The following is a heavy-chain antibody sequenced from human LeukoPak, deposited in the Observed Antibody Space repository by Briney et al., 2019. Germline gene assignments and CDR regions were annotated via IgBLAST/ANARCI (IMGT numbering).Heavy chain of an antibody. Sequence: PSETLSLTCTVSGGFISSGGYYWSWIRQHPGKGLEWISYIYYTGSTYYNPSLKSRASISVDPSNNQFSLKLSSVSAADTAVYYCASHCSGGTCYLYYFDNWGQGTLVIVS. CDR3: ASHCSGGTCYLYYFDN. D-gene: IGHD2-15*01. CDR2: IYYTGST. V-gene: IGHV4-31*03. CDR1: GGFISSGGYY. J-gene: IGHJ4*02.